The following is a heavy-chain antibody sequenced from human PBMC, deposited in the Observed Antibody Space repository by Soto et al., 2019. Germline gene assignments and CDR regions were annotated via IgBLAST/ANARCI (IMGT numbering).Heavy chain of an antibody. J-gene: IGHJ4*02. CDR1: GFTFSRHA. D-gene: IGHD5-12*01. CDR3: AKDMGYDLSPLGYFDY. Sequence: GGSLRLSCEASGFTFSRHALHWVRQAPGKGLEWVAVVSKDGSVKYWIESVKGRFTLSRDNAKNSLYLQMNSLRSEDTALYYCAKDMGYDLSPLGYFDYWGQGTLVTVSS. CDR2: VSKDGSVK. V-gene: IGHV3-30-3*01.